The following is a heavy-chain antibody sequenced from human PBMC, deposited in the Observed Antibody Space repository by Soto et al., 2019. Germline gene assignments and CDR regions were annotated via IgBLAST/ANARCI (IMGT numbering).Heavy chain of an antibody. V-gene: IGHV3-7*01. CDR3: ARDWYCTRTTDCFYFDY. Sequence: PWGSLRLSCAASGFALNNYWMSWVRQAPGKRLERVANMKFDGSDEYYVDSVKGRFTISRDNDKSFLHLQMNSLRAEDTAVYYCARDWYCTRTTDCFYFDYWGQGALVTV. CDR1: GFALNNYW. D-gene: IGHD2-8*01. CDR2: MKFDGSDE. J-gene: IGHJ4*02.